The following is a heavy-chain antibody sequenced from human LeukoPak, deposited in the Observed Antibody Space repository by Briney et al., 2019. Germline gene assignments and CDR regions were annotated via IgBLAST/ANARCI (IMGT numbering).Heavy chain of an antibody. CDR1: GGSISSYY. D-gene: IGHD3-10*01. J-gene: IGHJ5*02. CDR3: ARHSNYGSGSYYRYWFDP. Sequence: SETLSLTCTVSGGSISSYYWSWIRQPPGKGLEWIGYIYYSGSTNYNPSLKSRVTMSVDASKNQFSLKLSSVTAADTAVYYCARHSNYGSGSYYRYWFDPWGQGTLVTVPS. CDR2: IYYSGST. V-gene: IGHV4-59*08.